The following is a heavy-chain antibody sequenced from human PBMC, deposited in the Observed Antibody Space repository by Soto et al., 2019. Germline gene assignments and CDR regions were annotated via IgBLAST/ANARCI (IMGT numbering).Heavy chain of an antibody. Sequence: ASVKVSCKASGYTFTGYYMHWVRQAPGQGLEWMGWINPNSGGTNYAQKFQGRVTMTRDTSISTAYMEPSRLRSDDTAVYYCARDLDRTNAVCYNYYGMDVWGQGTTVTVSS. D-gene: IGHD2-8*01. J-gene: IGHJ6*02. CDR1: GYTFTGYY. CDR2: INPNSGGT. CDR3: ARDLDRTNAVCYNYYGMDV. V-gene: IGHV1-2*02.